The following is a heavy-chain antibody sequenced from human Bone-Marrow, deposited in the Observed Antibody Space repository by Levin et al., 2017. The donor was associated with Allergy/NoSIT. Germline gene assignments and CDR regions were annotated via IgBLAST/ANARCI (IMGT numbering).Heavy chain of an antibody. Sequence: PGESLKISCKGSGYSFTSYWIGWVRQMPGKGLEWMGIIYPGDSDTRYSPSFQGQVTISADKSISTAYLQWSSLKASDTAMYYCARNPELWLRGWDHYFDYWGQGTLVTVSS. J-gene: IGHJ4*02. CDR1: GYSFTSYW. V-gene: IGHV5-51*01. D-gene: IGHD5-18*01. CDR2: IYPGDSDT. CDR3: ARNPELWLRGWDHYFDY.